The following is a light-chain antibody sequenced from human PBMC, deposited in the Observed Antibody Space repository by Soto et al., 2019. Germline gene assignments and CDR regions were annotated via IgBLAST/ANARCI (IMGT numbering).Light chain of an antibody. Sequence: VLTQSPASLSVSPGQTAMLSCRASQSVGSAFGWYQQKPGQAPRLLIYGASTRAAGIPARFRGGGSGADFTLTITSLQSEDFAIYYCQQYNAWPITFGQGTRLEIK. CDR3: QQYNAWPIT. J-gene: IGKJ5*01. V-gene: IGKV3-15*01. CDR2: GAS. CDR1: QSVGSA.